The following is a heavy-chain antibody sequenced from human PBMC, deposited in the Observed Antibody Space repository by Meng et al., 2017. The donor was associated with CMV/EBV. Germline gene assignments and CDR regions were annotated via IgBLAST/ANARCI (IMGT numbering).Heavy chain of an antibody. V-gene: IGHV3-23*03. D-gene: IGHD3-9*01. CDR1: GFTFSSYA. CDR3: ARQYYDILTGYYNVIGVFDY. CDR2: IYSGGSST. J-gene: IGHJ4*02. Sequence: GGSLRLSCAASGFTFSSYAMSWVRQAPGKGLEWISVIYSGGSSTYYVDSVKGRFTISRDNAKNSLYLQMNSLRAEDTAVYYCARQYYDILTGYYNVIGVFDYWGQGTLVTVSS.